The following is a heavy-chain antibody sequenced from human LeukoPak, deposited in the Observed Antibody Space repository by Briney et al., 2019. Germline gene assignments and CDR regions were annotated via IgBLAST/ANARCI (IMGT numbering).Heavy chain of an antibody. Sequence: GGSLRLSCEASGYTFRDYYIRWVRQAPGRGREWGSYISWESSYTSYADSVKGRFTVSRDNAQKSLYRQMESVRAGDTGVYDCARWFWSFYCLWEHWGPGTLVTVSS. J-gene: IGHJ4*02. CDR3: ARWFWSFYCLWEH. V-gene: IGHV3-11*03. CDR1: GYTFRDYY. D-gene: IGHD3-10*01. CDR2: ISWESSYT.